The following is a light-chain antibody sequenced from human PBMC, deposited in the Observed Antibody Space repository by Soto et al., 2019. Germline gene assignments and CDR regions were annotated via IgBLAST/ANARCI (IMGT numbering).Light chain of an antibody. CDR1: QSVSNS. CDR3: QQHSSSPPT. V-gene: IGKV3-20*01. Sequence: ENVLTQSPGTLSLSPGERATLSCRTSQSVSNSLAWYQQKPGQAPRLIITDSSKRATGIPDRFSGSGSGTEFTLTISRLEPEDFAVYYCQQHSSSPPTFGQGSKVEIK. J-gene: IGKJ1*01. CDR2: DSS.